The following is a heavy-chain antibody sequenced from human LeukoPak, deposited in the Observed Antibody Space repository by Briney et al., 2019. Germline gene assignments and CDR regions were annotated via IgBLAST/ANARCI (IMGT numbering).Heavy chain of an antibody. CDR1: GFTFSSYW. CDR2: IKQDGSEK. CDR3: AKNWGSLDY. V-gene: IGHV3-7*01. Sequence: GGSLRLSCAASGFTFSSYWMSWVRQAPGKGLEWVADIKQDGSEKYYVDSVRGRFTISRDNAKNSLYLQMNSLRAEDTAVYYCAKNWGSLDYWGPGTLVTVSS. J-gene: IGHJ4*02. D-gene: IGHD7-27*01.